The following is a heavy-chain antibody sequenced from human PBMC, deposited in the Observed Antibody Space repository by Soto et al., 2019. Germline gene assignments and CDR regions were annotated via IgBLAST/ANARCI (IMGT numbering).Heavy chain of an antibody. CDR2: ISGPGGST. V-gene: IGHV3-23*01. Sequence: AGGSLRLSCAASGFTFSDYVMGWVRQAPGKGLEWVSAISGPGGSTYYSDSVKGRFTISRDNSENTVYLQMNSVRAEDTALYHCAKSARGDGYKNAFDVWGQGTMVTVSS. CDR1: GFTFSDYV. D-gene: IGHD5-12*01. J-gene: IGHJ3*01. CDR3: AKSARGDGYKNAFDV.